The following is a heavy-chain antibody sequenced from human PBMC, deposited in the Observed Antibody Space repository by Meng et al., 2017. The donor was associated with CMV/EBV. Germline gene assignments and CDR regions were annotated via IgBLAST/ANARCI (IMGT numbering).Heavy chain of an antibody. D-gene: IGHD2-2*01. CDR3: ATERYQLLPGRSNWFDP. CDR1: YTFADYY. CDR2: VDPEDGET. J-gene: IGHJ5*02. V-gene: IGHV1-69-2*01. Sequence: YTFADYYMHWVRQAPGQGLEWMGLVDPEDGETIYAEKFQGRVTITADTSTDTAYMELSSLRSEDTAVYYCATERYQLLPGRSNWFDPWGQGTLVTVSS.